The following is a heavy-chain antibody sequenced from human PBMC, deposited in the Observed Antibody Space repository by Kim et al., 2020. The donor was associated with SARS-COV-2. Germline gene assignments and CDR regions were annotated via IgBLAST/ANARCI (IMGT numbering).Heavy chain of an antibody. Sequence: SETLSLTCTVSGGSISSGGYYWSWIRQHPGKGLEWIGYIYYSGSTYYNPSLKSRVTISVDTSKNQFSLKLSSVTAADTAVYYCARVGGFDYALGYWGQGTLVTVSS. V-gene: IGHV4-31*03. CDR3: ARVGGFDYALGY. J-gene: IGHJ4*02. CDR1: GGSISSGGYY. CDR2: IYYSGST. D-gene: IGHD3-16*01.